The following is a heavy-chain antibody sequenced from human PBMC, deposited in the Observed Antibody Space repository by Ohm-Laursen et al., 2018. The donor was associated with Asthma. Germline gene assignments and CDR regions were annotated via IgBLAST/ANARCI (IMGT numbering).Heavy chain of an antibody. V-gene: IGHV1-18*01. Sequence: ASVKASCKISGYSVTSYAFSWVRQAPGQRPEWMGWIYIANTNYAPKFRDRVTMTTDTSTNTLYMELRRLKSDDTAVYYCVRDVVDRFDDWGQGSLVIVSS. J-gene: IGHJ4*02. CDR2: IYIANT. CDR1: GYSVTSYA. D-gene: IGHD2-21*01. CDR3: VRDVVDRFDD.